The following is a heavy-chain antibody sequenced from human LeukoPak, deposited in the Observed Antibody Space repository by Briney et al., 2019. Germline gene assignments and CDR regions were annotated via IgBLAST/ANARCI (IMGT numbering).Heavy chain of an antibody. Sequence: GASVKVSCKASGYSFTGHYMHWVRQAPGQGLEWMGGINPKSGGTNYAQKFQGRVTMTRDTSISTAYMDMSSLRSDDTAVYYCAKNLWFGESSDAFDMWGQGTMVTVSS. V-gene: IGHV1-2*02. CDR1: GYSFTGHY. D-gene: IGHD3-10*01. CDR2: INPKSGGT. J-gene: IGHJ3*02. CDR3: AKNLWFGESSDAFDM.